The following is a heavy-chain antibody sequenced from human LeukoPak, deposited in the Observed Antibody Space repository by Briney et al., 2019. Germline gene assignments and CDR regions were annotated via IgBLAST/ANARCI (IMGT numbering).Heavy chain of an antibody. J-gene: IGHJ4*02. D-gene: IGHD5-18*01. Sequence: GGSLRLSCAASGFTFSSYEMNWVRQAPGKGLEWVSYISSSGSTIYYADSVKGRFTISRDNAKNTLYLQMNSLRAEDTAVYYCARDSQYRSFDYWGQGTLVTVSS. CDR2: ISSSGSTI. V-gene: IGHV3-48*03. CDR1: GFTFSSYE. CDR3: ARDSQYRSFDY.